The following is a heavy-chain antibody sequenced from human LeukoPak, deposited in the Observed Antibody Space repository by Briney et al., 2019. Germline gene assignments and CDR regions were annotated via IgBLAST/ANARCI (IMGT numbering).Heavy chain of an antibody. CDR2: ISDKGSP. V-gene: IGHV4-59*01. CDR1: SGSISGNY. CDR3: ARDNWSKSSNTWFYYGLDV. D-gene: IGHD1-20*01. J-gene: IGHJ6*02. Sequence: SETLSLTCTVSSGSISGNYWSWMRQPPGKGLEWIGYISDKGSPSYNPSLNSRVTLSLDTSRNQLSLRLTSVTAADTAVYYCARDNWSKSSNTWFYYGLDVWGQGATVAVSS.